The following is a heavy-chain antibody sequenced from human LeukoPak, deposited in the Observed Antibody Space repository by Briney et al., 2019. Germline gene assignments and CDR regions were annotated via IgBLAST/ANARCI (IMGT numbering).Heavy chain of an antibody. D-gene: IGHD6-6*01. CDR3: ARDFSSSSTDYYYYYMDV. V-gene: IGHV4-39*07. CDR1: GGSISSRPYY. Sequence: SETLSLTCTVSGGSISSRPYYWGWVRQPPGKGLEWIGTISYSGTTYYSPSLKSRVTISLDTSKNQFSLKLSSVTAADTAIYYCARDFSSSSTDYYYYYMDVWGKGTTVTVSS. J-gene: IGHJ6*03. CDR2: ISYSGTT.